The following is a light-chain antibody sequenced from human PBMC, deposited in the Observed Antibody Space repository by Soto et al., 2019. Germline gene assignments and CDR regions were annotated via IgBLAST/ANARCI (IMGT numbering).Light chain of an antibody. CDR2: DAT. CDR3: QYYGRTGT. J-gene: IGKJ1*01. CDR1: ERVGSNH. Sequence: EIVLTQSPGTLSISPGESASLSCRASERVGSNHLAWYQQRPGRAPRLLIYDATSRPTGVPDRFTGSGSGTDFTLTITSLEPEDFAVYYCQYYGRTGTFGQGTKVEIK. V-gene: IGKV3-20*01.